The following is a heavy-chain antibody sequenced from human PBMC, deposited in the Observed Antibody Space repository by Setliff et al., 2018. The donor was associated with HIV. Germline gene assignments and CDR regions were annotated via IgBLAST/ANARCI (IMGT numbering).Heavy chain of an antibody. V-gene: IGHV1-3*01. D-gene: IGHD3-10*01. Sequence: VASVKVSCKASGGTFTNYAMHWVRQAPGQRLEWMGWINAGNGNTKYSQEFQGRVTLTTDTSTNTAYMELRGLKSDDTAMYYCARDSEAGVWGQGTLVTVPQ. CDR1: GGTFTNYA. CDR2: INAGNGNT. J-gene: IGHJ4*02. CDR3: ARDSEAGV.